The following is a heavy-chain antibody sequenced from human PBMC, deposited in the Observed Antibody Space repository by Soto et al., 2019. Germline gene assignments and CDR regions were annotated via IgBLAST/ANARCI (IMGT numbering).Heavy chain of an antibody. Sequence: GSLRLSCAASGFTFSSYAMHWVRQAPCKGLEWVAVISYDGSNKYYADSVKGRFTISRDNSKNTLYLQMNSLRAEDTAVYYCARVVGSGYYQNYYFDYWGQGTLVTVSS. CDR3: ARVVGSGYYQNYYFDY. J-gene: IGHJ4*02. CDR2: ISYDGSNK. CDR1: GFTFSSYA. V-gene: IGHV3-30-3*01. D-gene: IGHD3-22*01.